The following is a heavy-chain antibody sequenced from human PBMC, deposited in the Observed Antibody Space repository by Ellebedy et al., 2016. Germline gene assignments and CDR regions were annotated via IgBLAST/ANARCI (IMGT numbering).Heavy chain of an antibody. CDR3: ARADSVEMATISPLPDYYYYGMDV. V-gene: IGHV3-48*04. D-gene: IGHD5-24*01. CDR2: ISSSGSTI. Sequence: GESLKISCAASGFTFSSYWMSWVRQAPGKGLEWVSYISSSGSTIYYADSVKGRFTISRDNAKNSLYLQMNSLRAEDTAVYYCARADSVEMATISPLPDYYYYGMDVWGQGTTVTVSS. J-gene: IGHJ6*02. CDR1: GFTFSSYW.